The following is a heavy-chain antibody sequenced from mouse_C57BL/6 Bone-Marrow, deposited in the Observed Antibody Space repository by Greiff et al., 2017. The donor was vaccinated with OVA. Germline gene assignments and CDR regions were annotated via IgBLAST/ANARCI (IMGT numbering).Heavy chain of an antibody. Sequence: EVQLQQSGPELVKPGASVKISCKASGYTFTDYYMNWVKQSHGKSLEWIGDINPNNGGTSYNQKFKGKATLTVDKSSSTAYMELRSLTSEDSAVYYCAIYYYGSSQYFDYWGQGTTLTVSS. D-gene: IGHD1-1*01. CDR2: INPNNGGT. CDR1: GYTFTDYY. J-gene: IGHJ2*01. CDR3: AIYYYGSSQYFDY. V-gene: IGHV1-26*01.